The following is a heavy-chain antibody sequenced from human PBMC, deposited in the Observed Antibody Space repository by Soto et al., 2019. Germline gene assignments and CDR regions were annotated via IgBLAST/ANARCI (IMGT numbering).Heavy chain of an antibody. CDR3: ARHARYSSSIDYYYYYMDV. Sequence: SETLSLTCTVSGGSISSYYWSWIRQPPGKGLEWIGYIYYSGSTNYNPSLKSRVTISVDTSKNQFSLKLSSVTAADTAVYYCARHARYSSSIDYYYYYMDVWGKGTTVTVSS. CDR2: IYYSGST. V-gene: IGHV4-59*08. D-gene: IGHD6-6*01. J-gene: IGHJ6*03. CDR1: GGSISSYY.